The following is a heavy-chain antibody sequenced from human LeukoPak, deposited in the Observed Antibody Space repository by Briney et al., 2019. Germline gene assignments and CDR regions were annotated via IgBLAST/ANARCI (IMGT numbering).Heavy chain of an antibody. CDR2: INHSEST. Sequence: SETLSLTCSVSGGSINTYYWSWIRQPPGKGLEWIGEINHSESTNYNPSLKSRVTISVDTSKSQFSLRLSSVTAADTAVYYCARGDWSSGWYSSFDYWGQGTLVTVSS. D-gene: IGHD6-19*01. CDR1: GGSINTYY. V-gene: IGHV4-34*01. CDR3: ARGDWSSGWYSSFDY. J-gene: IGHJ4*02.